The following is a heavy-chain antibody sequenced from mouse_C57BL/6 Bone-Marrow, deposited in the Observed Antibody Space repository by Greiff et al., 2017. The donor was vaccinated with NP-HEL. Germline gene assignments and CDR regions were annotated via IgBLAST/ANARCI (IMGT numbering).Heavy chain of an antibody. J-gene: IGHJ3*01. Sequence: VQLQQSGAELVRPGASVTLSCKASGYTFTDYEMHWVKQTPVHGLEWIGAIDPETGGTAYNQKFKGKAILTADKSSSTAYMELRSLTSEDSAVYYCTRGRLRLWFAYWGQGTLVTVSA. CDR3: TRGRLRLWFAY. CDR1: GYTFTDYE. V-gene: IGHV1-15*01. D-gene: IGHD2-4*01. CDR2: IDPETGGT.